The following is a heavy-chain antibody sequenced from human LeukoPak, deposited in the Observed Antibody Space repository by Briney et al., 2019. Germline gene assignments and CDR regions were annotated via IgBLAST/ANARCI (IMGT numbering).Heavy chain of an antibody. CDR2: INHSGST. CDR3: ARDPNWNDSY. Sequence: SETLSLTCAVYGGSFSGYYWSWIRQPPGKGLEWIGEINHSGSTNYNPSLKSRVTISVDTSKNQFSLKLSSVTAADTAVYYCARDPNWNDSYWGQGTLVTDSS. J-gene: IGHJ4*02. V-gene: IGHV4-34*01. D-gene: IGHD1-20*01. CDR1: GGSFSGYY.